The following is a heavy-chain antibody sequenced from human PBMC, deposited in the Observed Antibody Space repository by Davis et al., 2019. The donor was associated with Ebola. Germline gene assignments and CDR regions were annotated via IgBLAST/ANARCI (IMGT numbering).Heavy chain of an antibody. J-gene: IGHJ4*02. CDR2: VHGGNGNT. Sequence: ASVKVSCKASGFILTNYAIHWVRQAPGQRLEWMGWVHGGNGNTKYSQKFQGRVTITGDTSASTAYMELSSLRSEDTAVYYCASDSSGYYLFDYWGQGTLVTVSS. CDR1: GFILTNYA. CDR3: ASDSSGYYLFDY. D-gene: IGHD3-22*01. V-gene: IGHV1-3*01.